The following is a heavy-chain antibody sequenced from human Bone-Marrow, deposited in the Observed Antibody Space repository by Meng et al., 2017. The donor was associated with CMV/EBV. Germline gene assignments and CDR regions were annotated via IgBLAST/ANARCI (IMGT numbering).Heavy chain of an antibody. CDR3: ARDSRTTDVYYDFWSATGEYYGMDV. D-gene: IGHD3-3*01. CDR2: ISSSSSYI. J-gene: IGHJ6*02. CDR1: GFTFSSYS. Sequence: GESLKISCAASGFTFSSYSMNWVRQAPGKGLEWVSSISSSSSYIYYADSVKGRFTISRDNAKNSLYLQMNSLRAEETAVYYCARDSRTTDVYYDFWSATGEYYGMDVWGQRTTVTVSS. V-gene: IGHV3-21*01.